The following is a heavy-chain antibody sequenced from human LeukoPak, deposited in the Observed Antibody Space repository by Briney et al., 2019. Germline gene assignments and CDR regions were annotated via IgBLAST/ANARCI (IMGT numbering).Heavy chain of an antibody. V-gene: IGHV3-48*03. D-gene: IGHD3-10*02. Sequence: GGSLRLSCAASVFTFSSYEMNWVRQAPAKGLEGVSYISSSGSTIYYADSVKGRFTIYRDNAKNSMYLQMNSLSAEDTAVYYCAELGITMNGGVWGKGTTVTISS. CDR1: VFTFSSYE. CDR3: AELGITMNGGV. CDR2: ISSSGSTI. J-gene: IGHJ6*04.